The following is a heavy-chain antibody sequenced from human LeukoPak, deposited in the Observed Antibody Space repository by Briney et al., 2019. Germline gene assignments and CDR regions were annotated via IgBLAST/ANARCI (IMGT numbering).Heavy chain of an antibody. CDR3: AKEYIRGDNFFDS. V-gene: IGHV3-23*01. J-gene: IGHJ4*02. D-gene: IGHD5-12*01. CDR2: VTHSGAIT. Sequence: GGSLRLSCAASGFTFSRSVMNWVRQAPGKGLEWVAGVTHSGAITEYADSVKGRFTISRDNSKNTVYLHMNSLRAEDTAVYYCAKEYIRGDNFFDSWGQGTLVTVSS. CDR1: GFTFSRSV.